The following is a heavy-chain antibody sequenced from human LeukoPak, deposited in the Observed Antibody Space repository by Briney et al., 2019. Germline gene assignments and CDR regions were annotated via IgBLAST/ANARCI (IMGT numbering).Heavy chain of an antibody. CDR2: IDPNSGGT. Sequence: ASLKVSCKASGYTFTGYYMHWVRQVPGQGLEWMGWIDPNSGGTNYAQKFQGRVTMTRDTSISTAYMDLNRLTSDDTAVYYCARGSAFSGEILRANDYWGEGTLVTVSS. V-gene: IGHV1-2*02. CDR3: ARGSAFSGEILRANDY. J-gene: IGHJ4*02. D-gene: IGHD1-26*01. CDR1: GYTFTGYY.